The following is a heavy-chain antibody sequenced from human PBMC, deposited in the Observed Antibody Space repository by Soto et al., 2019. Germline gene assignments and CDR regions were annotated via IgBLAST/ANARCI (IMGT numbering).Heavy chain of an antibody. D-gene: IGHD3-22*01. CDR2: IYYSGST. CDR3: ARDSGPDYYDRWFDP. J-gene: IGHJ5*02. V-gene: IGHV4-59*01. Sequence: SETLSLTCTVSGGSISSYYWSWIRQPPGKGLEWIGYIYYSGSTNYNPSLKSRVTISVDTSKNQFSLKLSSVTAADTAVYYCARDSGPDYYDRWFDPWGQGTLVTVSS. CDR1: GGSISSYY.